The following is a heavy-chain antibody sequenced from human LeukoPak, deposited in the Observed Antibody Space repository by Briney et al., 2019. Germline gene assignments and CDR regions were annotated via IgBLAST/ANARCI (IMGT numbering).Heavy chain of an antibody. J-gene: IGHJ3*02. Sequence: SETLSLTCTVSGGSISIYYWSWIRQPPGKGLEWIGYSYYSGSTNYNPSLKSRVTISVDTSKNQLSLKLSSVTAADTAVYYCASSTDYNSLDAFDIWGQGTMVTVSS. D-gene: IGHD3-10*01. CDR3: ASSTDYNSLDAFDI. CDR2: SYYSGST. CDR1: GGSISIYY. V-gene: IGHV4-59*01.